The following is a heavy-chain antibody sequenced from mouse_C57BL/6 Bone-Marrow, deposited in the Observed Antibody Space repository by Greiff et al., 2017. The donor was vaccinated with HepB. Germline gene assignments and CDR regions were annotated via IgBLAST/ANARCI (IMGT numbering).Heavy chain of an antibody. D-gene: IGHD1-1*01. Sequence: QVQLQQSGAELARPGASVKLSCKASGYTFTSYGISWVKQRTGQGLEWIGEIYPRSGNTYYNEKFKGKATLTADKSSSTAYMELRSLTSEDSAVYFCARYVTTVVGGFAYWGQGTLVTVSA. J-gene: IGHJ3*01. CDR2: IYPRSGNT. CDR3: ARYVTTVVGGFAY. CDR1: GYTFTSYG. V-gene: IGHV1-81*01.